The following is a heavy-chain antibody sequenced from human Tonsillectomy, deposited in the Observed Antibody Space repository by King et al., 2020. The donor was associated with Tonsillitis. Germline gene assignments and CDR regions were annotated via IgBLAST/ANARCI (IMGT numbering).Heavy chain of an antibody. CDR1: GYTFTGYY. CDR3: ARRDPIGVVAAAKDYYYYGMDV. Sequence: QLVQSGAEVKKPGASVKVSCKASGYTFTGYYMHWVRQAPGQGLEWMGWINPNSGGTNYAQKFQGRVTMTRDTSITTAYMELSRLRSDDTAVYYCARRDPIGVVAAAKDYYYYGMDVWGQGTTVTVSS. V-gene: IGHV1-2*02. J-gene: IGHJ6*02. CDR2: INPNSGGT. D-gene: IGHD2-2*01.